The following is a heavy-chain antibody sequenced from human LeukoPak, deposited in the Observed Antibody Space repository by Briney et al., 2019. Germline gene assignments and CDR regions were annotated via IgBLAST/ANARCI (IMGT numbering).Heavy chain of an antibody. CDR1: GYTFTSYD. D-gene: IGHD2-2*01. Sequence: ASVKVSCKASGYTFTSYDINWVRQATGQGLEWMGWMNPNSGRTGSAQRFQGRLTMTRNTSISTAYMELSSLTSEDTAVYYCARGPVSTHGMDVWGQGTTVTVSS. CDR3: ARGPVSTHGMDV. J-gene: IGHJ6*02. CDR2: MNPNSGRT. V-gene: IGHV1-8*01.